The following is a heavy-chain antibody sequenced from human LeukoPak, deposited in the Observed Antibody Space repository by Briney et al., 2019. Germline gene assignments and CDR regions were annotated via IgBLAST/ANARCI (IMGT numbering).Heavy chain of an antibody. CDR1: GFIFNTYG. CDR2: IWYDGSDI. J-gene: IGHJ4*02. V-gene: IGHV3-33*01. Sequence: GRSLRLSCAATGFIFNTYGMHWVRQAPGKGLEWVAVIWYDGSDIYYADPVKGRFTISRDNSKNTLYLQVNSLRDEDTAVYYCARDLSMLRRPLDYWGQGTLVTVSS. CDR3: ARDLSMLRRPLDY. D-gene: IGHD2/OR15-2a*01.